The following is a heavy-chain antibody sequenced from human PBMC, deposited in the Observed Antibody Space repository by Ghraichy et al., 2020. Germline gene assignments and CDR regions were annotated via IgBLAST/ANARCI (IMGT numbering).Heavy chain of an antibody. V-gene: IGHV4-39*01. CDR2: IYYSGST. CDR1: GGSISSSSYY. CDR3: ARLGRWESGWSFQH. J-gene: IGHJ1*01. D-gene: IGHD6-19*01. Sequence: SETLSLTCTVSGGSISSSSYYWGWIRQPPGKGLEWIGSIYYSGSTYYNPSLKSRVTISVDTSKNQFSLKLSSVTAADTAVYYCARLGRWESGWSFQHWGQGTLVTVSS.